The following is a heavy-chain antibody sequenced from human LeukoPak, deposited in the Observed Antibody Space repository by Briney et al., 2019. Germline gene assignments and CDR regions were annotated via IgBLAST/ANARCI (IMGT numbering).Heavy chain of an antibody. J-gene: IGHJ6*02. CDR1: GFTFSSYA. CDR3: AKDVVPAARGIYYYYGMDV. V-gene: IGHV3-23*01. D-gene: IGHD2-2*01. CDR2: ISGSGGST. Sequence: PGGSLRLSCAASGFTFSSYAMSWVRQAPGKGLEWVSAISGSGGSTYYADSVKGRFTISRDNSKNTLYLQMNSLRAEDTAVYYCAKDVVPAARGIYYYYGMDVWGQGTTVTVSS.